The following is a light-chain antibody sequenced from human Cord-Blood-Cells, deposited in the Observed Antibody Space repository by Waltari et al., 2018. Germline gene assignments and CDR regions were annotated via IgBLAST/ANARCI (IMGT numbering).Light chain of an antibody. CDR2: GAS. CDR3: QQYNNWPPVYT. V-gene: IGKV3-15*01. Sequence: EIVMTQSPATLSVSPGERATLSCRASQSVSSNLAWYQRKPGQAPRLLIYGASTRATGIPARFSGSGSGTEFTLTISSLQSEDFAVYDCQQYNNWPPVYTFGQGTKLEIK. J-gene: IGKJ2*01. CDR1: QSVSSN.